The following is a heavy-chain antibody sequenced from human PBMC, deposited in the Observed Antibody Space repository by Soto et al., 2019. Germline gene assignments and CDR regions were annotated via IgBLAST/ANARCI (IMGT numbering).Heavy chain of an antibody. D-gene: IGHD3-10*01. Sequence: QVELVESGGGVVQPGRSLKLSCAASGVTPGRYGMHWVRQAPGKGLEWLAVISYHGVNKYYAYSVKGRFTISRDNSRNTLYLQMVNLRPVDTAVYYCVKDQRMYYYGSWSDSWGQGTLVTVSS. CDR3: VKDQRMYYYGSWSDS. CDR1: GVTPGRYG. J-gene: IGHJ4*02. V-gene: IGHV3-30*18. CDR2: ISYHGVNK.